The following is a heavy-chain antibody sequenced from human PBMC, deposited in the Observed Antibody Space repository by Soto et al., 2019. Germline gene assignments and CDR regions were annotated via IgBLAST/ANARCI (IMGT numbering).Heavy chain of an antibody. Sequence: LRLSCAASGFTFSSYAMHWVRQAPGKGLEWVAVISYDGSNKYYADSVKGRFTISRDNSKNTLYLQMNSLRAEDTAVYYCARDLGIGAADFYYYYGMDVWGQGTTVTVSS. CDR2: ISYDGSNK. V-gene: IGHV3-30-3*01. CDR3: ARDLGIGAADFYYYYGMDV. J-gene: IGHJ6*02. D-gene: IGHD6-13*01. CDR1: GFTFSSYA.